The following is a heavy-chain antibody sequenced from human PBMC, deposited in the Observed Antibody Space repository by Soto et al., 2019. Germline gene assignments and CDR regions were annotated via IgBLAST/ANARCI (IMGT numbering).Heavy chain of an antibody. J-gene: IGHJ4*02. CDR3: AKDRRITMIAGGSDY. Sequence: GGSLRLSCAASGFTFSSYAMSWSRQATGKGLEWVSAISGSGGSTYYADSVKGRFTISRDNSKNTLYLQMNSLRAEDTAVYYCAKDRRITMIAGGSDYCGQGTLVTVSS. V-gene: IGHV3-23*01. CDR1: GFTFSSYA. CDR2: ISGSGGST. D-gene: IGHD3-22*01.